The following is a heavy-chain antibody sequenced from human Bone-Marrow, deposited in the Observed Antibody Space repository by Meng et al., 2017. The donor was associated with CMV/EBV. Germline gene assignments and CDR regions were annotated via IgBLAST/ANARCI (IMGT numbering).Heavy chain of an antibody. D-gene: IGHD6-13*01. V-gene: IGHV3-30*04. Sequence: GESLKISCEASGFTFSNYGIHYLRQTPGKGLEWVAVISFEGSNRYYAESVRGRFTISRDDAKNSLYLQMNSLRAEDTAVYYCIAAAVVSFVPTHWGQGTLVTVSS. J-gene: IGHJ4*02. CDR3: IAAAVVSFVPTH. CDR1: GFTFSNYG. CDR2: ISFEGSNR.